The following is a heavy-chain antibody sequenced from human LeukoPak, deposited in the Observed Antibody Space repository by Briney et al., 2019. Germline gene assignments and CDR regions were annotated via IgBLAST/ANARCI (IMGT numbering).Heavy chain of an antibody. CDR2: IYYTGDT. J-gene: IGHJ5*02. CDR1: GASISSSY. V-gene: IGHV4-59*01. Sequence: PSETLSLTCTVSGASISSSYWSWIRQSPGKGLEWIAFIYYTGDTKYNPFLKSRVTISLETSKNQFSLTLSSVTAADTAVYYCARVHWSRFDPWGQGTLVTVAS. CDR3: ARVHWSRFDP.